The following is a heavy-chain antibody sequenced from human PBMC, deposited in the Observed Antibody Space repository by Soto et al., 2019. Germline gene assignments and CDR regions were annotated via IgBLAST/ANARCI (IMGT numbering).Heavy chain of an antibody. J-gene: IGHJ4*02. CDR2: LSGSGGDT. V-gene: IGHV3-23*01. CDR3: VRGLSLSYWDLLHFPPPDY. CDR1: GFTFSTYA. D-gene: IGHD1-26*01. Sequence: PGGSLRLSCSTSGFTFSTYAMNWVRQAPGKGLEWVSALSGSGGDTYYVDSVKGRFTISRDNSKNTLYLQMNSLRAEDTALYYCVRGLSLSYWDLLHFPPPDYWGQGTLVTVSS.